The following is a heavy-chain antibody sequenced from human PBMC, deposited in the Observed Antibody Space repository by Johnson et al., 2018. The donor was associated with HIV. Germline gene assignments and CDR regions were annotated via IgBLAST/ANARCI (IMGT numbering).Heavy chain of an antibody. D-gene: IGHD6-6*01. CDR3: ARGGSIAARREAFDI. CDR1: GFTFSSYW. Sequence: VQLVESGGGVVQPGGSLRLSCAASGFTFSSYWMHWVRQAPGKGLEWVAIISYDGTNEYYADSVQGRFTISRDNSKNTLYLQMNSLRAEDTAVYYCARGGSIAARREAFDIWGQGTMVTVSS. V-gene: IGHV3-30-3*01. CDR2: ISYDGTNE. J-gene: IGHJ3*02.